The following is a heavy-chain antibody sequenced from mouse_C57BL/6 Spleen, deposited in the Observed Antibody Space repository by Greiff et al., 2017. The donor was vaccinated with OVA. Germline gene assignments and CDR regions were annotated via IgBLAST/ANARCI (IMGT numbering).Heavy chain of an antibody. Sequence: QVQLKESGAELVRPGASVKLSCKASGYTFTDYYINWVKQRPGQGLEWIARIYPGSGNTYYNEKFKGKATLTAEKSSSTAYMQLSSLTSEDSAVYFCARSGLEGFFAYWGQGTLVTVSA. D-gene: IGHD3-1*01. V-gene: IGHV1-76*01. CDR2: IYPGSGNT. J-gene: IGHJ3*01. CDR3: ARSGLEGFFAY. CDR1: GYTFTDYY.